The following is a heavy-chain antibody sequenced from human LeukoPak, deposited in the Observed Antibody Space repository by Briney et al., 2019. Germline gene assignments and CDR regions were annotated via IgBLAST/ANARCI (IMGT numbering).Heavy chain of an antibody. J-gene: IGHJ5*02. CDR2: MNPNSGNT. CDR3: ARGPARYCSSTSCQNWFDP. Sequence: ASVKVSCKASGYTFTSYDINWVRQATGQGLEWMGWMNPNSGNTGYAQKFQGRVTMTRNPSIRTAYMELSSLRSEDTAVYYCARGPARYCSSTSCQNWFDPWGQGTLVTVSS. V-gene: IGHV1-8*01. CDR1: GYTFTSYD. D-gene: IGHD2-2*01.